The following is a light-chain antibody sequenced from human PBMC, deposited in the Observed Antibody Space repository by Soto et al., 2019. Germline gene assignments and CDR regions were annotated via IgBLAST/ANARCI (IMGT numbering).Light chain of an antibody. CDR1: SSDVGGYNY. Sequence: QSALTQPPSASGSPGQSVTISCTGTSSDVGGYNYVSWYQQHPGKAPKLMISEVSKRPSGVSNRFSGSKSGNTASLTISGLQTEDDSHYYCCSYANGNTLLFGGGTKVTVL. CDR3: CSYANGNTLL. J-gene: IGLJ2*01. V-gene: IGLV2-8*01. CDR2: EVS.